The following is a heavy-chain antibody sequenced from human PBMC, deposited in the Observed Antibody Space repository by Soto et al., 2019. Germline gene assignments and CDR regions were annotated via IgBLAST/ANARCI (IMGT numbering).Heavy chain of an antibody. J-gene: IGHJ6*02. CDR3: ASAAREYYYYGMDV. CDR2: ISGSSGST. Sequence: EVQLLESGGGLVQPGGSLRLSCAASGFTFSSYAMSWVRQAPGKGLEWVSAISGSSGSTYYADSVKGRFTISRDNSKNTLYLQMNSLRAEDTAVYYCASAAREYYYYGMDVWGQGTTVTVSS. V-gene: IGHV3-23*01. CDR1: GFTFSSYA.